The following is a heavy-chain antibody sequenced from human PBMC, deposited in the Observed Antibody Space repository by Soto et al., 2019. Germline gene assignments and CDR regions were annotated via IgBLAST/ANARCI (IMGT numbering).Heavy chain of an antibody. D-gene: IGHD6-19*01. Sequence: EVQLLESGGGLVQPGGSLRLSCAASGFTFSSYAMRWVRQAPGKGLEWVSAISGSADSTYYADSVKGRFTISRDNSKNPLYLQMNSLSPEDTAVYYCARRGSGRYYDDWGQGTLVTVSS. V-gene: IGHV3-23*01. CDR2: ISGSADST. J-gene: IGHJ4*02. CDR1: GFTFSSYA. CDR3: ARRGSGRYYDD.